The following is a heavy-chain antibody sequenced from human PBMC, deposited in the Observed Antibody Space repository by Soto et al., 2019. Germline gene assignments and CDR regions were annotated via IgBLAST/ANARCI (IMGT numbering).Heavy chain of an antibody. J-gene: IGHJ4*02. D-gene: IGHD3-22*01. CDR1: GFTFSSYA. CDR2: ISGSGGST. V-gene: IGHV3-23*01. Sequence: GGSLRLSCAASGFTFSSYAMSWVRQAPGKGLEWVSAISGSGGSTYYADSVKSRFTISRDNSKNTLYLQMNSLRAEDTAVYYCANEIQRTYYYDSSGYPAGYWGQGTLVTVSS. CDR3: ANEIQRTYYYDSSGYPAGY.